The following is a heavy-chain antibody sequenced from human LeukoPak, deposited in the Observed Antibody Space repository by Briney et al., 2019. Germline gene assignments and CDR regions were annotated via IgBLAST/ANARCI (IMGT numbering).Heavy chain of an antibody. CDR1: NGSISSYY. Sequence: SETLSLTCTVSNGSISSYYWSWIRQPPGKGLEWIGSMYHSGSTYYNPSLKSRVTISVDTSKNQFSLKLSSVTAADTAVYYCARGGVGPLGYSSSWSHFDYWGQGTLVTVSS. V-gene: IGHV4-38-2*02. CDR2: MYHSGST. J-gene: IGHJ4*02. D-gene: IGHD6-13*01. CDR3: ARGGVGPLGYSSSWSHFDY.